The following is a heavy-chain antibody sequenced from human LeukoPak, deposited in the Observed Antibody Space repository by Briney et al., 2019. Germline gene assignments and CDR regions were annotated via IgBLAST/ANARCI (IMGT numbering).Heavy chain of an antibody. CDR3: AKDPNLSGIVVVPAAYNY. CDR2: ISSSGSTI. V-gene: IGHV3-48*03. J-gene: IGHJ4*02. D-gene: IGHD2-2*01. Sequence: GGSLRLSCAASGFTFSSYEMNWVRQAPGKGLEWVSYISSSGSTIYYADSVKGRFTISGDNAKSSLYLQMNSLRAEDTAVYYCAKDPNLSGIVVVPAAYNYWGQGTLVTVSS. CDR1: GFTFSSYE.